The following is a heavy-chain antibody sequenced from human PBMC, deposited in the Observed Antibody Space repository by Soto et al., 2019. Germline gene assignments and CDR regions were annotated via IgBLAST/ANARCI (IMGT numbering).Heavy chain of an antibody. J-gene: IGHJ3*02. CDR2: ISYDGSNK. CDR1: GFTFSSYA. Sequence: TGGSLRLSCAASGFTFSSYAMSWVRQAPGKGLEWVAVISYDGSNKYYADSVKGRFTISRDNSKNTLYLQMNSLRAEDTAVYYCAKDLRVLLLWFGESDAFDIWGQGTMVTVSS. D-gene: IGHD3-10*01. CDR3: AKDLRVLLLWFGESDAFDI. V-gene: IGHV3-30*18.